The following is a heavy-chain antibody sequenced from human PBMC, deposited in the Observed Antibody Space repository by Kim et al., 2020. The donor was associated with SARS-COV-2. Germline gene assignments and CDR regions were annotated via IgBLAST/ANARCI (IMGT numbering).Heavy chain of an antibody. D-gene: IGHD3-3*01. V-gene: IGHV3-23*01. J-gene: IGHJ4*02. CDR2: GGST. Sequence: GGSTYFAESLKGRFTISRDKSKSTLYLRRNSRRAEDTAVYYCAPSAPRYWGQGTLVTVSS. CDR3: APSAPRY.